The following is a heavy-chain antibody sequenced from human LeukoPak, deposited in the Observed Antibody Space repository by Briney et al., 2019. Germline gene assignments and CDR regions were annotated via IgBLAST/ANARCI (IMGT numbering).Heavy chain of an antibody. CDR2: MNPNSGGT. CDR1: GYTFTGYY. Sequence: ASVKVSCKASGYTFTGYYMHWVRQAPGQGLEWMGWMNPNSGGTNYAQKFQGRVTMTRDTSISTAYMELSRLRSDDTAVYYCARDRTRTGYSSGWYHDYWGQGNLVTVSS. CDR3: ARDRTRTGYSSGWYHDY. V-gene: IGHV1-2*02. D-gene: IGHD6-19*01. J-gene: IGHJ4*02.